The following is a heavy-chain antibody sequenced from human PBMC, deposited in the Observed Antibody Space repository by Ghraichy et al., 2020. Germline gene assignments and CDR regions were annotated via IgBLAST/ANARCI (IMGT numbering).Heavy chain of an antibody. CDR3: AKTGSTVTTVSEFDF. Sequence: ETLSLTCAASGFTFDDYAMHWVRQAPGKGLEWVSLINWDGGITYYADSVKGRFTISRDNTKNSLYLQMSSLRSEDTALYYCAKTGSTVTTVSEFDFWGQGTLVTVSS. V-gene: IGHV3-43D*04. J-gene: IGHJ4*02. CDR1: GFTFDDYA. CDR2: INWDGGIT. D-gene: IGHD4-17*01.